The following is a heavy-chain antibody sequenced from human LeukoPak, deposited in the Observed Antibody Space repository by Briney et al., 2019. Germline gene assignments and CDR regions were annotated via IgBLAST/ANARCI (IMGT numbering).Heavy chain of an antibody. CDR2: INTNTGNP. CDR3: ARVADSSSWYLNWFDP. D-gene: IGHD6-13*01. Sequence: ASVKVSCKASGYTFTSYAMNWVRQAPGQGLEWMGWINTNTGNPTYAQGFTVRFVFSLDTSVSTAYLQISSLKAEDTAVYYCARVADSSSWYLNWFDPWGQGTLVTVSS. J-gene: IGHJ5*02. V-gene: IGHV7-4-1*02. CDR1: GYTFTSYA.